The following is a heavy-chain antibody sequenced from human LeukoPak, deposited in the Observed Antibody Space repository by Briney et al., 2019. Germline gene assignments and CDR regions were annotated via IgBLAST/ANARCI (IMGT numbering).Heavy chain of an antibody. J-gene: IGHJ4*02. CDR2: IYDSGTT. Sequence: SDTLSLTCTVSGASVSRYYWNWIRQPAGKGLEWIGRIYDSGTTNSNSSLKGRVAMSVDTSRNQFSLQLFSSTAADPAVSYCARGWSSSAYFNFWGQGILVTVSS. CDR1: GASVSRYY. D-gene: IGHD6-6*01. V-gene: IGHV4-4*07. CDR3: ARGWSSSAYFNF.